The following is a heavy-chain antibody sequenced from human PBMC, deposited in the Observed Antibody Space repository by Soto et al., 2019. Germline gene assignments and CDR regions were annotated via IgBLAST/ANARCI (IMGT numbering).Heavy chain of an antibody. CDR3: ERKEMSYRMDV. Sequence: PGESLKISCKGSGYSFTSYWIVWVRQMPGKGLEWMGNIYAGDSETRYSPSFRRQVTFSVDKSLSTAYLQWSSLKASDTAMYYCERKEMSYRMDVWGRGSTVTVSS. CDR2: IYAGDSET. V-gene: IGHV5-51*01. CDR1: GYSFTSYW. J-gene: IGHJ6*02.